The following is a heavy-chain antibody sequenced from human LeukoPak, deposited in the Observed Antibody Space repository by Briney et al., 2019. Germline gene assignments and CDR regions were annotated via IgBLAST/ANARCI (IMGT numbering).Heavy chain of an antibody. CDR1: GGSISSGGYS. CDR2: IYHSGST. V-gene: IGHV4-30-2*01. Sequence: SETLSLTCAVSGGSISSGGYSWSWIRQPPGKGLEWIGYIYHSGSTYYNPSLKSRVTISVDRSKNQFSLKLSSVTAADTAVYYCARASGYCSSTRCYTFDYWGQGTLVTVSS. CDR3: ARASGYCSSTRCYTFDY. J-gene: IGHJ4*02. D-gene: IGHD2-2*02.